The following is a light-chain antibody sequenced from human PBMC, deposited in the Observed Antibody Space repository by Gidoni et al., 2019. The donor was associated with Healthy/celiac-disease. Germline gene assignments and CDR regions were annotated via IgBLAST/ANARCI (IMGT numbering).Light chain of an antibody. CDR1: PGISNY. CDR2: AAS. Sequence: DIQLNPSPSSLSASVGDRATLTCRASPGISNYLAWYQQKPGKVPKLLIYAASTLESGVPSRFSGSGSGTDFTLTISSLQPEDVAAYYCQKYNSAPRTFGQGTKVEIK. V-gene: IGKV1-27*01. CDR3: QKYNSAPRT. J-gene: IGKJ1*01.